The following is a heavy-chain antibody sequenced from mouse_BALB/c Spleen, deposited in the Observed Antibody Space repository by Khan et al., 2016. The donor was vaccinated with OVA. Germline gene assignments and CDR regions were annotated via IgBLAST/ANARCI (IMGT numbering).Heavy chain of an antibody. CDR2: FAPGRGST. CDR3: ARSKNYDRSLYAIDY. CDR1: GYTFTSYW. D-gene: IGHD2-4*01. V-gene: IGHV1S41*01. J-gene: IGHJ4*01. Sequence: DLVKPGASVKLSCKASGYTFTSYWINWIKQRPGQGLEWIGRFAPGRGSTYSNEIFKGKATLTVDTSSSTANIQLSSLYSEDSAVYFCARSKNYDRSLYAIDYWGQGTSVTVSS.